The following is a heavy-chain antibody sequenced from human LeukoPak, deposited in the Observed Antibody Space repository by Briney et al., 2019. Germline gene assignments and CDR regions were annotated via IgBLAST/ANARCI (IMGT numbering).Heavy chain of an antibody. J-gene: IGHJ4*02. Sequence: GGSLKLSCAASGFTFYTYAMTWVRQAPGKGLEGVSALDAGGGNTYYADSVKGRFTISRDNSKNMVYLQMNSLSAEDTAVYYCAKDEGYDPIYYLESWGQGTLVTVSS. D-gene: IGHD5-12*01. CDR2: LDAGGGNT. CDR1: GFTFYTYA. CDR3: AKDEGYDPIYYLES. V-gene: IGHV3-23*01.